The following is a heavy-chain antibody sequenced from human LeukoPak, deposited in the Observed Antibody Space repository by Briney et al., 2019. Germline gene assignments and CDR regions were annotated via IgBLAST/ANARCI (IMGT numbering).Heavy chain of an antibody. D-gene: IGHD5-18*01. V-gene: IGHV3-15*01. Sequence: KTGGSLRLSCAASGFPFSDTWMSWVRQAPGKGLEWVGHIKSKTDGGTTDYAAPVKGRFTISRDDSRNTVYLQMNSLKTEDTAVYYCTTEWIQLFDFWGQGTLVTVSS. CDR2: IKSKTDGGTT. CDR1: GFPFSDTW. J-gene: IGHJ4*02. CDR3: TTEWIQLFDF.